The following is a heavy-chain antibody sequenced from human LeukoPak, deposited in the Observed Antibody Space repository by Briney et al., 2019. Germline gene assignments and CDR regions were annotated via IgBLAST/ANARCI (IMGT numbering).Heavy chain of an antibody. CDR3: DRVHDCSSGSCYSDWFDP. CDR2: IYYSGST. V-gene: IGHV4-59*01. CDR1: GGSIKRYY. D-gene: IGHD2-15*01. J-gene: IGHJ5*02. Sequence: SSETLSLTCTVSGGSIKRYYWSWLRQPPGKGLEWIGYIYYSGSTNYNPSLKSRVTISVDTSKNQLPLKLSSVTAADTAVYYCDRVHDCSSGSCYSDWFDPWGQGTLVTVSS.